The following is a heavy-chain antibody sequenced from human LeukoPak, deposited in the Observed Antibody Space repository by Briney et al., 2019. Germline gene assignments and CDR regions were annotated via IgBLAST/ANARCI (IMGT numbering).Heavy chain of an antibody. CDR2: IYYSGNS. J-gene: IGHJ4*02. V-gene: IGHV4-59*01. CDR3: ATRSTGVAATFDS. Sequence: GSLRLSCAASGFTFSSYAMSWIRQPPGKGLEWIGYIYYSGNSNYNPSLKSRVTISADTSKNEFSLKLSSVTAADTAIYYCATRSTGVAATFDSWGQGALVTVSS. D-gene: IGHD2-15*01. CDR1: GFTFSSYA.